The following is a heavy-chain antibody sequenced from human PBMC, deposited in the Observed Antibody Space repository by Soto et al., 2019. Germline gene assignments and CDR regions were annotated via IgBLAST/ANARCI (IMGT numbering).Heavy chain of an antibody. CDR1: GFSFSAFS. J-gene: IGHJ3*02. V-gene: IGHV3-48*02. Sequence: EVQLVKSGGGLVQPGGSLRLSCGSSGFSFSAFSMNWVRQAPGKGLEWVSYISSSSSTIYYADSVKGRFTISRDNAKNSLYLQMSSLRDEDTAVYYCAREGGRHCSPTRCYNAFDIWGQGTLVTVSS. CDR2: ISSSSSTI. D-gene: IGHD2-2*02. CDR3: AREGGRHCSPTRCYNAFDI.